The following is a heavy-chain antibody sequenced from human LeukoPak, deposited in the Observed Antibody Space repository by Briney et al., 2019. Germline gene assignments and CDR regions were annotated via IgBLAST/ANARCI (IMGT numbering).Heavy chain of an antibody. V-gene: IGHV1-8*01. CDR3: TRRGCERGYSLSHLGY. J-gene: IGHJ4*02. CDR2: MNPHRGNL. D-gene: IGHD5-12*01. CDR1: GYTFTTYD. Sequence: GSSVQVSCKASGYTFTTYDIHWVRQVTGHGLEWMGWMNPHRGNLGYAQKFQGRVSMTRDTSIRTAYMELSGLTSEDTAIYLCTRRGCERGYSLSHLGYWAQGTLVTVSS.